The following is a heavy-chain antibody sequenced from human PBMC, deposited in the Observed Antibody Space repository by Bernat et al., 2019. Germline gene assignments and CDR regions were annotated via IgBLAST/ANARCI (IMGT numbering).Heavy chain of an antibody. V-gene: IGHV4-59*04. J-gene: IGHJ4*02. CDR2: IYYSGGT. D-gene: IGHD3-22*01. CDR1: GGSISSYY. CDR3: AAYYYDSSGYAFFQNINDY. Sequence: QVQLQESGPGLVKPSETLSLTCTVSGGSISSYYWSWIRQPPGKGLEWIGYIYYSGGTYYNPSLKSRVTISVDTSKNQFSLKLSSVTAADTAVYYCAAYYYDSSGYAFFQNINDYWGQGTLVTVSS.